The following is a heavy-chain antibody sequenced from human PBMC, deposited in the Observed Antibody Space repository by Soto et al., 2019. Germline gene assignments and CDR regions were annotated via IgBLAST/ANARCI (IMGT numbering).Heavy chain of an antibody. Sequence: QVQLVQSGAELKMPGSSVKVSCKTSGSIFITYGFSWVRQAPGQGLEWMGGIIPFLGKTNHAQKLQGRVPITADKATSTVYMELTNLTFEDTAVYFCASESAHRGASGRPLLPENFDSWGQGTLVTVSS. V-gene: IGHV1-69*06. CDR2: IIPFLGKT. CDR1: GSIFITYG. J-gene: IGHJ4*02. D-gene: IGHD3-10*01. CDR3: ASESAHRGASGRPLLPENFDS.